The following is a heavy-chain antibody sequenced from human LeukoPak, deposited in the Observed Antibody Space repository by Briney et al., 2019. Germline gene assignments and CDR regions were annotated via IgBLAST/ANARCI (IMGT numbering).Heavy chain of an antibody. V-gene: IGHV3-23*01. J-gene: IGHJ4*02. CDR3: AKPYDSSGYYSYYFDY. CDR1: GFTFSSYA. D-gene: IGHD3-22*01. Sequence: GGSLRLSYAASGFTFSSYAMTWVREAPGKGLEWVSAISGSGGSTYYADSVKGRFTISRDNSKNTLYLQMNSLRAEDTAVYYCAKPYDSSGYYSYYFDYWGQGTLVTVSS. CDR2: ISGSGGST.